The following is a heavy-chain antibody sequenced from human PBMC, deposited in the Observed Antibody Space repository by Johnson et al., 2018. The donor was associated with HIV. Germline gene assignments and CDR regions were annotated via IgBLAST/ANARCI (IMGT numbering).Heavy chain of an antibody. CDR2: ISWNSGSI. Sequence: VQLVESGGGLVQPGGSLRLSCAASGFTVSSDYMSWVRQAPGKGLEWVSGISWNSGSIGYADSVKGRFTISRDNATNSLYMQMNSLRAEDTALYYCAKGGAAAGLDAFDIWGQGTMVTVSS. V-gene: IGHV3-9*01. D-gene: IGHD6-13*01. CDR1: GFTVSSDY. CDR3: AKGGAAAGLDAFDI. J-gene: IGHJ3*02.